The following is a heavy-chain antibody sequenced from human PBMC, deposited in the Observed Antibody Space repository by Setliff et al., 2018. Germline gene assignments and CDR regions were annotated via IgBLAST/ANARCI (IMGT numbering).Heavy chain of an antibody. D-gene: IGHD3-16*01. CDR3: AKGGEFYV. CDR2: ISDSGGDT. Sequence: GSLRLSCVVSGFSFSNYGMTWVRQAPGKGLEWVSAISDSGGDTYYADSVKGRFTISRDNSKNTLYLQMNSLRAEDTAVYYCAKGGEFYVWGKGTTVTVSS. V-gene: IGHV3-23*01. CDR1: GFSFSNYG. J-gene: IGHJ6*04.